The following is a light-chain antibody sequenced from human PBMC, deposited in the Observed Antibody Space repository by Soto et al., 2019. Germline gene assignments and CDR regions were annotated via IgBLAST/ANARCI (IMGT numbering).Light chain of an antibody. J-gene: IGLJ1*01. CDR1: SSDVGRYNL. Sequence: QSVLAQPASVSGSPGQSITLSCTGTSSDVGRYNLVSWYQQHPGKAPKLLIYGGSKRPSGISHRFSASKSGNTASLTISGVQAEDEADYYCCSFADSSSLPYVFGTGTKVTVL. CDR2: GGS. V-gene: IGLV2-23*03. CDR3: CSFADSSSLPYV.